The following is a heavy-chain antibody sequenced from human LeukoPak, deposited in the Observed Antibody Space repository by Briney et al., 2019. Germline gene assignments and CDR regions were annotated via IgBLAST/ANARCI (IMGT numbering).Heavy chain of an antibody. CDR1: GGSISSYY. CDR3: ARTWPRYSPYYMDV. V-gene: IGHV4-34*01. D-gene: IGHD5-18*01. Sequence: PSETLSLACTVSGGSISSYYWSWIRQPPGKGLEWIGEINHSGSTNYNPSLKSRVTISVDTSKNQFSLKLSSVTAADTAVYYCARTWPRYSPYYMDVWGKGTTVTVSS. J-gene: IGHJ6*03. CDR2: INHSGST.